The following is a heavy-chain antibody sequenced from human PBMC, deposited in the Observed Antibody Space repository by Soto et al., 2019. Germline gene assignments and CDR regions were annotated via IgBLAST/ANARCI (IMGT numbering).Heavy chain of an antibody. CDR2: INPIGGRT. Sequence: GASVKVSCKASGGTFSSYSISWVRQAPGQGLEWMGGINPIGGRTNYAQKFQGRVTMTRDTSTSTVYMELSSLRSEDTAVYYCARDGDSSSWYYFDYWGQGTLVTVSS. D-gene: IGHD6-13*01. J-gene: IGHJ4*02. V-gene: IGHV1-69*10. CDR1: GGTFSSYS. CDR3: ARDGDSSSWYYFDY.